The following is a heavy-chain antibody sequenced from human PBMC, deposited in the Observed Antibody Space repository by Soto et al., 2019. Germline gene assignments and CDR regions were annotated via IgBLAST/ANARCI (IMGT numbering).Heavy chain of an antibody. V-gene: IGHV4-31*03. Sequence: QVQLQESGPGLVKPSQTLSLTCTVSGGSISSGSYYWSWIRQHPGKGLEWIGYIHYSGSTYYNPSLKNRVTISIDTSKNQFSLHLSSVTAADTAVYYCARDPSNYGQGNWGQGTLVTVSS. CDR3: ARDPSNYGQGN. J-gene: IGHJ4*02. CDR2: IHYSGST. D-gene: IGHD4-17*01. CDR1: GGSISSGSYY.